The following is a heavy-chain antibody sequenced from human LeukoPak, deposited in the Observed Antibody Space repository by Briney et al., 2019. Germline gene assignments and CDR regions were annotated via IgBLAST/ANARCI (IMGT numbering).Heavy chain of an antibody. V-gene: IGHV1-18*01. CDR2: ISAYNGNT. Sequence: ASVKVSCKASGYTFTTYGISWVRRAPGQGLEWMGWISAYNGNTNYAQKLQGRVTMTTDTSTSTAYMELRSLRSDDTAVYYCARDYYDSSGYGYFDYWGQGTLVTVSS. CDR3: ARDYYDSSGYGYFDY. CDR1: GYTFTTYG. D-gene: IGHD3-22*01. J-gene: IGHJ4*02.